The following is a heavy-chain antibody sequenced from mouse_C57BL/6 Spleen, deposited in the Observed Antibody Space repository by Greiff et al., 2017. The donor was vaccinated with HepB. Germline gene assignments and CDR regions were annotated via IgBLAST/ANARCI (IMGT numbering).Heavy chain of an antibody. CDR1: GYTFTDYN. CDR2: INPNNGGT. CDR3: ARGTTVVAKGAMDY. D-gene: IGHD1-1*01. V-gene: IGHV1-18*01. J-gene: IGHJ4*01. Sequence: EVQLQESGPELVKPGASVKIPCKASGYTFTDYNMDWVKQSHGKSLEWIGDINPNNGGTIYNQKFKGKATLTVDKSSSTAYMELRSLTSEDTAVYYCARGTTVVAKGAMDYWGQGTSVTVSS.